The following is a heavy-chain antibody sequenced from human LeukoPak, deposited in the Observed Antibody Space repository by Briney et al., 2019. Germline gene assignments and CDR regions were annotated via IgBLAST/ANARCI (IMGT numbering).Heavy chain of an antibody. CDR2: ISAYNGNT. J-gene: IGHJ5*02. CDR1: GYTFTSYG. D-gene: IGHD5-24*01. Sequence: GASVKVSCKASGYTFTSYGISWVRQAPGQGLEWMGWISAYNGNTNYAQKLQDRLTLTRDMSTSTDYLELSSLRSEDTAVYYCARDNSVRDEAWWFNPWGQGTLVTVSS. CDR3: ARDNSVRDEAWWFNP. V-gene: IGHV1-18*01.